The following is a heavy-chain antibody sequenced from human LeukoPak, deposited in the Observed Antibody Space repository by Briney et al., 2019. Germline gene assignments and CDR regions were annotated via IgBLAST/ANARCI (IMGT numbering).Heavy chain of an antibody. Sequence: SETLSLTCTVSGDSVSSTSYYWGWIRQPPGKGLEWIGSINYSGLTFHNPSLKSRVTISVDTSNNQFSLKLSSVTAADTAVYYCARPAWYGGSPSYYYYMDVWGKGTTVTVSS. J-gene: IGHJ6*03. CDR3: ARPAWYGGSPSYYYYMDV. CDR2: INYSGLT. V-gene: IGHV4-39*01. CDR1: GDSVSSTSYY. D-gene: IGHD1-26*01.